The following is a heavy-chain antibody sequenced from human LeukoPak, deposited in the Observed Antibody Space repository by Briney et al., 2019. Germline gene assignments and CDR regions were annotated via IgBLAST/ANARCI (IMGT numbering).Heavy chain of an antibody. J-gene: IGHJ1*01. Sequence: GGSLRLSCAASGFTFSTFGMHWVRQAPGKGLEWVVFIRYDGSNNYYADSVKGRFTISRDNSKNTLYLQMNSLRAEDTAVYYCANGVWFGELFGVNWGQGTLVTVSS. CDR1: GFTFSTFG. V-gene: IGHV3-30*02. D-gene: IGHD3-10*01. CDR2: IRYDGSNN. CDR3: ANGVWFGELFGVN.